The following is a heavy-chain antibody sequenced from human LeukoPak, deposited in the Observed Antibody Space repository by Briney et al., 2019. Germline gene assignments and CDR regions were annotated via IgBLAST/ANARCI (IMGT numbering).Heavy chain of an antibody. Sequence: GGSLRLSCAASGFTFSTYWMYWVRQAPGKGLVGVSRINSEGSRTSYADSVKGRVTISRDNAKNTLYLQMNSLRAEDTAVYYCARGRYCSSTSCYKAFDIWGQGTKVTVSS. CDR3: ARGRYCSSTSCYKAFDI. D-gene: IGHD2-2*02. J-gene: IGHJ3*02. V-gene: IGHV3-74*01. CDR1: GFTFSTYW. CDR2: INSEGSRT.